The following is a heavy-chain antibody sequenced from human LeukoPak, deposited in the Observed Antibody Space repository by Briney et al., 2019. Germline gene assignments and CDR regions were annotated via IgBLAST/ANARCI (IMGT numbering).Heavy chain of an antibody. J-gene: IGHJ3*02. CDR1: GYTFTSYD. V-gene: IGHV1-8*03. CDR3: ARARYYYDSSGPGAFDI. D-gene: IGHD3-22*01. CDR2: MNPNSGNT. Sequence: ASVKVSCKASGYTFTSYDINWVRQATGQGLEWMGWMNPNSGNTGYAQKFQGRVTITRNTSISTACMELSSLRSEDTAVYYCARARYYYDSSGPGAFDIWGQGTMVTVSS.